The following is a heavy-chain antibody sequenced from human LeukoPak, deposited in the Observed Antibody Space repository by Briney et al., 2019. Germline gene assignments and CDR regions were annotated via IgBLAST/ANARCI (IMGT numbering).Heavy chain of an antibody. CDR1: GGSISSNSYY. Sequence: SETLSLTCTVSGGSISSNSYYWGWIRQPPGKGLEWIGSIYYSGSTDYNPSLKSRVSMSIDTSKNQFSLKLRSATAADTAMYYCARDSGRYYVYNWLHPWGQGTLVTVSS. CDR2: IYYSGST. D-gene: IGHD3-10*01. V-gene: IGHV4-39*07. CDR3: ARDSGRYYVYNWLHP. J-gene: IGHJ5*02.